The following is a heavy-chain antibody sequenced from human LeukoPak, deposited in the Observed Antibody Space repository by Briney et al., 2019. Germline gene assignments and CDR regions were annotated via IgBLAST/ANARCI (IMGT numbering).Heavy chain of an antibody. J-gene: IGHJ4*02. D-gene: IGHD3-10*01. V-gene: IGHV3-21*01. CDR1: GFTFSSYS. Sequence: PGGSLRLSCAASGFTFSSYSMNWVRQAPGKGLEWVSSINSISSYIYYADSVKGRFNISRDNAKNSLYLQTNSLRAEDTAVYYCARDGGSGSYYNVPRVCNYWGQGTLVTVSS. CDR3: ARDGGSGSYYNVPRVCNY. CDR2: INSISSYI.